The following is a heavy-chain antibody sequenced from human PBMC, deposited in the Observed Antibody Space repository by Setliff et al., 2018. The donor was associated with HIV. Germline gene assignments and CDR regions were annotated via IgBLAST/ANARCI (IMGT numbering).Heavy chain of an antibody. D-gene: IGHD6-19*01. J-gene: IGHJ4*02. CDR1: GGSISSSSYY. CDR3: ARVKYNSGWRRPPHYFDN. Sequence: SETLSLTCTVSGGSISSSSYYWCWIRQPPGKGLEWIVSPSYSGSTYYNPSLKSRVTISVDTSKNQFSLNLSSVPAADTAVYYCARVKYNSGWRRPPHYFDNWGQGALVTVSS. V-gene: IGHV4-39*07. CDR2: PSYSGST.